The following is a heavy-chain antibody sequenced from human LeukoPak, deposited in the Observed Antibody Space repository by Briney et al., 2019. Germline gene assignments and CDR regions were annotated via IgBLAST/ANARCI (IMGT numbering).Heavy chain of an antibody. CDR1: GASIRSGDYY. D-gene: IGHD2-15*01. Sequence: SSETLSLTCTVSGASIRSGDYYWSWIRQPPGKGLEWIGYIYDSGSTYYNPSLKSRITISVDTSENRFSLKLSSVTATDTAVYYCARDCSGGSCYGAFDIWGQGTMVTVSS. V-gene: IGHV4-30-4*01. J-gene: IGHJ3*02. CDR3: ARDCSGGSCYGAFDI. CDR2: IYDSGST.